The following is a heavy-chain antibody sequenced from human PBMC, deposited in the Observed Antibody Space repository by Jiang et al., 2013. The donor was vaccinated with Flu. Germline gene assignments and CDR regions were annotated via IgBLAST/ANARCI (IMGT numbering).Heavy chain of an antibody. V-gene: IGHV6-1*01. CDR1: GDSVSSNSVT. Sequence: SQTLSLTCAIPGDSVSSNSVTWTWIRQSPSRGLEWLGRTYYRPQWNYDYAVSVRGRMTITPDTSKNQFSLQLNSITPEDTAVYFCVRLVGSSWLDYWGQGNPGHRLL. D-gene: IGHD6-13*01. CDR3: VRLVGSSWLDY. CDR2: TYYRPQWNY. J-gene: IGHJ4*01.